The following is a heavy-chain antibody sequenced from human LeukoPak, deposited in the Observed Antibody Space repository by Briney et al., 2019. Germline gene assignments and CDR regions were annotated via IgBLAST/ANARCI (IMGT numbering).Heavy chain of an antibody. CDR1: GFTVSSNY. J-gene: IGHJ4*02. CDR2: IYSGGST. D-gene: IGHD4-17*01. CDR3: ARDGTTVTARELYFDY. V-gene: IGHV3-66*02. Sequence: GGSLRLSCAASGFTVSSNYMSWVRQAPGKGLEWVSVIYSGGSTYYADSVKGRFTISRDNSKNTLYLQMNSLRAEDTAVYYCARDGTTVTARELYFDYWGQGTLVTVSS.